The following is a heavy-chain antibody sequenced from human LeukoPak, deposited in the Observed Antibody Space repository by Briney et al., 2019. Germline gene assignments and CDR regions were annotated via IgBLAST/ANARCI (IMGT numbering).Heavy chain of an antibody. D-gene: IGHD6-19*01. J-gene: IGHJ4*02. CDR1: GYRFPTYW. V-gene: IGHV5-51*01. CDR3: ARRSDTSGRSTLYYFDY. CDR2: IYPGDSDA. Sequence: GQSLKISCKGSGYRFPTYWIGWVRQMPGRGLGWMGVIYPGDSDARYSPTFQGQVTISADKSISTAYLQWSSLKASDTAMYYCARRSDTSGRSTLYYFDYWGQGTLVTVSS.